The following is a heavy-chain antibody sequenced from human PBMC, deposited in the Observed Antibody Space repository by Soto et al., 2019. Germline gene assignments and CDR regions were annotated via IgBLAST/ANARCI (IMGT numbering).Heavy chain of an antibody. CDR3: ARRDTAMVSDYYYGMDV. CDR2: ISSSGSTI. D-gene: IGHD5-18*01. Sequence: GSLRLSCAASGFTFSDYYMSWIRQAPGKGLEWVSYISSSGSTIYYADSVKGRFTISRDNAKNSLYLQMNSLRAEDTAVYYCARRDTAMVSDYYYGMDVWGQGTTVTVSS. J-gene: IGHJ6*02. V-gene: IGHV3-11*01. CDR1: GFTFSDYY.